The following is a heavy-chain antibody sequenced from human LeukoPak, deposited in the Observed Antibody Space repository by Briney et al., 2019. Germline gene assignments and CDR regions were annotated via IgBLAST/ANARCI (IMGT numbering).Heavy chain of an antibody. D-gene: IGHD6-13*01. CDR2: IWYDGSNK. Sequence: GGSLRLSCAASGFTFSSYGMHWVRQAPGKGLEWVAVIWYDGSNKYYADSVKGRFTISRDNSKNTLYLQMNSLRAEDTAVYYCAREPTAGGCYYYYGMDVWGQGTTVTVS. CDR3: AREPTAGGCYYYYGMDV. CDR1: GFTFSSYG. J-gene: IGHJ6*02. V-gene: IGHV3-33*01.